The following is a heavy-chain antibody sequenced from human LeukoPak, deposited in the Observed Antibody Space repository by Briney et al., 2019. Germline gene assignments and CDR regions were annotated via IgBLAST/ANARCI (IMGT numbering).Heavy chain of an antibody. CDR2: INPSGGST. D-gene: IGHD4-17*01. J-gene: IGHJ3*02. CDR3: ARTDPVNDAFDI. V-gene: IGHV1-46*01. Sequence: GASVKVSCKASGYTFPSYYMHWVRQAPGQGLEWMGIINPSGGSTSYAQKLQGRVTMTRDTSTSTVYMELSSLRSEDTAVYYCARTDPVNDAFDIWGQGTMVTVSS. CDR1: GYTFPSYY.